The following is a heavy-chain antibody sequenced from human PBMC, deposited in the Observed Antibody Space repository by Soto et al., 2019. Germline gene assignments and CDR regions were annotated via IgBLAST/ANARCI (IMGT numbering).Heavy chain of an antibody. V-gene: IGHV3-74*01. Sequence: EVQLVESGGGLVQPGGSLRLSCAASGFPFSNYWIHWVHQAPGKGLVWVSRINSDGRSTTYADSVKGRFTISRDNAKDTLYLQMNSLRAEDTAVYYCARHGSGSYFDYWGQGTLVTVYS. CDR3: ARHGSGSYFDY. J-gene: IGHJ4*02. D-gene: IGHD3-10*01. CDR1: GFPFSNYW. CDR2: INSDGRST.